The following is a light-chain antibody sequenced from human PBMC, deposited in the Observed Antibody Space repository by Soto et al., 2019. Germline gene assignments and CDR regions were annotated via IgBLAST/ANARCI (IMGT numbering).Light chain of an antibody. CDR1: QSVSHK. J-gene: IGKJ2*01. Sequence: EIVMTQSPATLSVSPGERAALSCRASQSVSHKFAWYQQKPGQAPRLLIYGASTRATGIPGRFSGSGSGTEFTLTISSLQSEAFAVYYFQQYRTWPSFGQGTKLELK. V-gene: IGKV3-15*01. CDR3: QQYRTWPS. CDR2: GAS.